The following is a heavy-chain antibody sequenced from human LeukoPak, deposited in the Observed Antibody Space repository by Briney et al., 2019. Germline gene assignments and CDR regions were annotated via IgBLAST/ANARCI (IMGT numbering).Heavy chain of an antibody. D-gene: IGHD2-21*01. CDR3: ARAYFGGTYYYYYYMDV. CDR1: GGSISNYY. J-gene: IGHJ6*03. V-gene: IGHV4-59*01. Sequence: SETLSLTCTVSGGSISNYYWSWIRLPPGKGLEWIGYIYYSGSTNYNPSLKSRVTISVDTSKNQFSLKLSSVTAADTAMYYCARAYFGGTYYYYYYMDVWGKGTTVTISS. CDR2: IYYSGST.